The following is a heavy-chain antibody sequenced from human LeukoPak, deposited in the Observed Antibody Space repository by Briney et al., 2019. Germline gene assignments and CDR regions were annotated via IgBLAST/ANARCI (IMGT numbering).Heavy chain of an antibody. V-gene: IGHV3-15*01. CDR1: GFTFTRAW. D-gene: IGHD3-9*01. CDR3: TTEPGDVLVINAFDI. J-gene: IGHJ3*02. CDR2: IKSKTDGGTT. Sequence: GGSLRLSCAASGFTFTRAWMNWVRQAPGKGLEWVGRIKSKTDGGTTDYPAPVKGRFTISRDDSKNTLYLQMNSLKTEDTALYYCTTEPGDVLVINAFDIWGQGTMVTVSS.